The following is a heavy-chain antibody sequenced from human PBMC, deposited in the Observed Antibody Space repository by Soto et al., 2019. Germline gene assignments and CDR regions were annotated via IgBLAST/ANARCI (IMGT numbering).Heavy chain of an antibody. J-gene: IGHJ4*02. D-gene: IGHD1-26*01. CDR2: ISYDGSNK. V-gene: IGHV3-30-3*01. CDR1: GFTFSSYA. Sequence: QVQLVESGGGVVQPGRSLRLSCAASGFTFSSYAMHWVRQAPGKGLEWVAVISYDGSNKYYADSVKGRFTISRDNSKNTLYLQMNSLRAEDTAVYYCASVGYSGSYYVDLYFDYWGQGTLVTVSS. CDR3: ASVGYSGSYYVDLYFDY.